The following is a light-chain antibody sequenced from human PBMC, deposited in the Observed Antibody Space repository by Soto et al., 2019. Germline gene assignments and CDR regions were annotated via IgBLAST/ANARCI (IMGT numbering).Light chain of an antibody. CDR1: SSDVGGYNY. J-gene: IGLJ2*01. Sequence: QSALTQPTSVSGSPGQSITISCTGTSSDVGGYNYVSWYQQHPGKAPKRMIYDGSNRPSGVSNRFSGSKSGNTASLTISGLQAEDEADYYCSSYTSSSTVVFGGGTKLTVL. CDR2: DGS. V-gene: IGLV2-14*01. CDR3: SSYTSSSTVV.